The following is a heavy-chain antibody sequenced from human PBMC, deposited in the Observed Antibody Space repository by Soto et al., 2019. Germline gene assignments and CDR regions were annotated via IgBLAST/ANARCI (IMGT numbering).Heavy chain of an antibody. CDR1: GFTFSNYG. CDR2: ISSDGSNK. V-gene: IGHV3-30*18. CDR3: AKDRQAHGSVDF. J-gene: IGHJ4*02. Sequence: QVQLVESGGGVVQPGRSLRLSCAASGFTFSNYGMHWVRQAPGKGLEWVALISSDGSNKYYADSVKGRFTISIDNSKKPLQLETNILTAKDAVAYGCAKDRQAHGSVDFWDQGTQLTVYS. D-gene: IGHD3-10*01.